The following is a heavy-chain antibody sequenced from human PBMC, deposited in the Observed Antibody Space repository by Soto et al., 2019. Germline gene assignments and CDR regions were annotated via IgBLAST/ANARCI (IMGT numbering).Heavy chain of an antibody. V-gene: IGHV3-23*01. J-gene: IGHJ4*02. CDR3: AKDVPPPTVVVTAMFDY. CDR1: GFTFSSYA. D-gene: IGHD2-21*02. CDR2: ISDSGGNT. Sequence: GSLRLSCAASGFTFSSYAMAWVRQAPGKGLEWVSTISDSGGNTHYADSVKGRFTISRDNFKNTLYLQMNSLRAEDTAVYYCAKDVPPPTVVVTAMFDYWGQGTLVTVSS.